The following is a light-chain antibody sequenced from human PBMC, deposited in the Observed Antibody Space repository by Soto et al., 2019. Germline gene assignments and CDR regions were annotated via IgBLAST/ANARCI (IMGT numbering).Light chain of an antibody. J-gene: IGLJ3*02. CDR2: EVS. V-gene: IGLV2-14*01. Sequence: QSALTQPASVSGSPGQSITISCTGTSSDIGSNTYVSWFQQRTGKAPKLIIYEVSNRPSGVSTHFSGSKSGNTASLTISGLLHEDDAEYCSTSSNTTNRVFGGGTKLTVL. CDR1: SSDIGSNTY. CDR3: STSSNTTNRV.